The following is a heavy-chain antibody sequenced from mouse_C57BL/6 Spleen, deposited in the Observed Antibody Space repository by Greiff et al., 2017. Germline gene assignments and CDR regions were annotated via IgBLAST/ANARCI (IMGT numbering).Heavy chain of an antibody. V-gene: IGHV5-17*01. D-gene: IGHD1-1*01. J-gene: IGHJ4*01. CDR2: VSSGSSTI. Sequence: EVKLVESGGGLVKPGGSLKLSCAASGFTFSDYGMHWVRQAPEKGLEWVAYVSSGSSTIYYADTVKGRFTISRDNAKNTLFLQMTSLRSEDTAMYYCARGYYGSRTWGYAMDYWGQGTSVTVSS. CDR3: ARGYYGSRTWGYAMDY. CDR1: GFTFSDYG.